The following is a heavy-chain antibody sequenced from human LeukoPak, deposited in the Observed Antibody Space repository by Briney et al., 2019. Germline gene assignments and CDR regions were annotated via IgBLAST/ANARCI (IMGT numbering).Heavy chain of an antibody. D-gene: IGHD3-3*01. CDR1: GGSISSSSYY. CDR3: ARHAPHLDYDFFDAFDI. J-gene: IGHJ3*02. V-gene: IGHV4-39*01. CDR2: IYYSGST. Sequence: SETLSLTCTVSGGSISSSSYYWGWIRQPPGKGLEWIGSIYYSGSTYYNPSLKSRVTISVDTSKNQFSLKLSSVTAADTAVYYCARHAPHLDYDFFDAFDIWGQGTMVTVSS.